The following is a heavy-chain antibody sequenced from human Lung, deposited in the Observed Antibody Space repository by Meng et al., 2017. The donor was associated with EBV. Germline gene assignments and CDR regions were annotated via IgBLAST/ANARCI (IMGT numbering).Heavy chain of an antibody. CDR2: IYHSGGT. CDR3: ARHDGGYGDYFDH. J-gene: IGHJ4*02. D-gene: IGHD5-12*01. Sequence: QLWLPESGSGLVKPSQPLSLTWAGSCGSIRSGCYSWSWIRPPAGKGLEWIGYIYHSGGTYYTPSLKSRVTMSLDTSKNQFSLKLRSVTATDTAVYYCARHDGGYGDYFDHWGQGTLVTVSS. CDR1: CGSIRSGCYS. V-gene: IGHV4-30-2*01.